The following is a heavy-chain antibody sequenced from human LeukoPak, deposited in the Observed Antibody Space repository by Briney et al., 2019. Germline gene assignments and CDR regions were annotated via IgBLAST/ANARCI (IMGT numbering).Heavy chain of an antibody. CDR3: AREPLAARRGYFDY. D-gene: IGHD6-6*01. J-gene: IGHJ4*02. CDR1: GGSISSHY. CDR2: IYYSGST. V-gene: IGHV4-59*11. Sequence: SETLSHTCTVSGGSISSHYLSWIRQPPGKGLEWVGYIYYSGSTNYNPSLKSRVTISVDTSKNQFSLKLSSVTAADTAVYYCAREPLAARRGYFDYWGQGTLVTVSS.